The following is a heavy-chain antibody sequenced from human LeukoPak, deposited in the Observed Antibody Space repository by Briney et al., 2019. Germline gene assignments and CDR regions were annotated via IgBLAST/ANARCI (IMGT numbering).Heavy chain of an antibody. D-gene: IGHD3-10*01. CDR2: INTNTGNP. CDR3: ARRSMVQHLDV. V-gene: IGHV7-4-1*02. Sequence: ASVKVSCKASGYTFTNYAMNWVRQAPGQGLEWMGWINTNTGNPTYAQGFTGRFVFSLDSSVSTAYLRISSLKAEDTAMYYCARRSMVQHLDVWGKGTTVTVSS. CDR1: GYTFTNYA. J-gene: IGHJ6*04.